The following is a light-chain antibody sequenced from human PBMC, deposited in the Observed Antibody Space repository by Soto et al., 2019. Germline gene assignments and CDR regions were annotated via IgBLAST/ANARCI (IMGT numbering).Light chain of an antibody. Sequence: EIALTQSPGTLSLSPGERATLSCRASQSVSSSYLAWYQQKPGQAPRLLIFGASSRATGIPDRFSGIWSGKDFTLTISRLEPEDFAVYYCQRYGSGTHTFGQGPKLEIK. J-gene: IGKJ2*01. CDR3: QRYGSGTHT. CDR1: QSVSSSY. V-gene: IGKV3-20*01. CDR2: GAS.